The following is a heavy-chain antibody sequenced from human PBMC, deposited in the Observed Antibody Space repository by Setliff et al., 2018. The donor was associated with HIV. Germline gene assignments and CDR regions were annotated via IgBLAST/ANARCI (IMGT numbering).Heavy chain of an antibody. CDR3: ARSTYYYGSGKGSGWFDP. D-gene: IGHD3-10*01. J-gene: IGHJ5*02. V-gene: IGHV4-30-2*01. CDR1: GGSISSGGYS. CDR2: IYHSGST. Sequence: SETLSLTCAVSGGSISSGGYSWSWIRQPPGKGLEWIGYIYHSGSTYYNPSLKSRVTISIDRSKNQFSLKLSSVTAADTAAYYCARSTYYYGSGKGSGWFDPWGQGTLVTVSS.